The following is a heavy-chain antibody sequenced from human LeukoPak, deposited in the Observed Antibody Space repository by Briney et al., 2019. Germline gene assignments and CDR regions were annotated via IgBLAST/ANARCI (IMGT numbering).Heavy chain of an antibody. J-gene: IGHJ6*02. D-gene: IGHD6-13*01. CDR2: ISYDGSNK. CDR1: GFTFSSYA. V-gene: IGHV3-30*04. Sequence: GGSLRLSCAASGFTFSSYAMHWVRQAPGKGLEWVAVISYDGSNKYYEDSVKGRFTISRDNSKNTLYPQMNSLRAEDTAVYYCARVHSKQQLVSDYYYYGMDVWGQGTTVTVSS. CDR3: ARVHSKQQLVSDYYYYGMDV.